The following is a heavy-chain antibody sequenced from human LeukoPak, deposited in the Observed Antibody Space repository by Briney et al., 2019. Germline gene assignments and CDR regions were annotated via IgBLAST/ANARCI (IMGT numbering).Heavy chain of an antibody. CDR3: ARGRAPFRGSYPEYFQH. Sequence: SQTLSLTCTVSGGSISSGSYYWSWIRQPAGKGLEWIGRIYTSGSTNYNPSLKSRVTISVDTSKNQFSLKLSSVTAADTAVYYCARGRAPFRGSYPEYFQHWGQGTLVTVSS. D-gene: IGHD1-26*01. V-gene: IGHV4-61*02. J-gene: IGHJ1*01. CDR1: GGSISSGSYY. CDR2: IYTSGST.